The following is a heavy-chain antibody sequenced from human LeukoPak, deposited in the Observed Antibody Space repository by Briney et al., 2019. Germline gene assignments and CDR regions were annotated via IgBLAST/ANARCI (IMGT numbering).Heavy chain of an antibody. CDR3: VRADSSPAFDY. V-gene: IGHV3-72*01. Sequence: GGSLRLSCAASGFTFSDHFLDWVRQAPGKGLEWVGRTRNKANSYTTEYAASVKGRFTISRDNGKNTLYLQMNSLRAEDTAVYYCVRADSSPAFDYWGQGTLVTVSS. D-gene: IGHD3-22*01. CDR1: GFTFSDHF. J-gene: IGHJ4*02. CDR2: TRNKANSYTT.